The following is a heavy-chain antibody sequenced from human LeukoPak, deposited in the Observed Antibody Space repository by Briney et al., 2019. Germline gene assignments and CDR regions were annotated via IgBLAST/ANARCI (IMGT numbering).Heavy chain of an antibody. V-gene: IGHV4-59*01. D-gene: IGHD6-19*01. Sequence: PSETLSLTCTVSSGSISSYYWSWIRQPPGKGLEWIGYIYYSGSTNYNPSLKSRVTISVDTSKNQFSLKLSSVTAADTAVYYCASLAVAARAEYFQHWGQGTLVTVSS. CDR1: SGSISSYY. J-gene: IGHJ1*01. CDR3: ASLAVAARAEYFQH. CDR2: IYYSGST.